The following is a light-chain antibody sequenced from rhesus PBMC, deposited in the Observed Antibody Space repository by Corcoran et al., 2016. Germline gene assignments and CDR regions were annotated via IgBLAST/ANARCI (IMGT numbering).Light chain of an antibody. Sequence: DIQMTQSPSSLSASVGDTVTITCRASQGISYYLAWYQQKAGKAPKPLIYYASSLEIGVPSRFRGSGSGTDFPLTISSLQPEDFATYFCQQHKPYPPTFGQGTKVEIK. CDR1: QGISYY. V-gene: IGKV1S16*01. J-gene: IGKJ1*01. CDR2: YAS. CDR3: QQHKPYPPT.